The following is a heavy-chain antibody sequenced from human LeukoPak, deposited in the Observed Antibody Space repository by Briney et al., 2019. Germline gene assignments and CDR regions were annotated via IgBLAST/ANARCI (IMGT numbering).Heavy chain of an antibody. V-gene: IGHV3-30*18. J-gene: IGHJ4*02. D-gene: IGHD1-26*01. CDR1: GFTFSTYG. CDR3: AKGWGALDY. CDR2: ISYDGSNK. Sequence: TGRSLRLSCAASGFTFSTYGMHWVRQAPGKGLEWVALISYDGSNKYYADSVKGRFTISRDNSKNTLYLQMNSLRVEDTAVYYCAKGWGALDYWGQGTLVTVSS.